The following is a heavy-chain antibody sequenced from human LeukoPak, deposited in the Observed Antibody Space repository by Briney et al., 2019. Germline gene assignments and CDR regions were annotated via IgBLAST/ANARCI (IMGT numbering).Heavy chain of an antibody. J-gene: IGHJ4*02. CDR1: GFTFSSYS. CDR2: ISSSSSYI. CDR3: ARVVTMVRGVMELGY. D-gene: IGHD3-10*01. V-gene: IGHV3-21*01. Sequence: PGGSLRLSCAASGFTFSSYSMSWVRQAPGKGLEWVSSISSSSSYIYYADSVKGRFTISRDNAKNSLYLQMNSLRAEDTAVYYCARVVTMVRGVMELGYWGQGTLVTVSS.